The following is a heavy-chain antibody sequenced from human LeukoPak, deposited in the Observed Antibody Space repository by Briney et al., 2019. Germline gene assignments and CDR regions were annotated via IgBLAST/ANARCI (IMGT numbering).Heavy chain of an antibody. V-gene: IGHV1-58*02. D-gene: IGHD6-13*01. Sequence: GTSVKASCKASGFTFTRSAMQWVRQARGQRLEWIGWIVVGSGNTKYAQSFQERVTITRDMSTSTAYMELRSLRSDDTALYYCAAGYGSSWYDLYFQYWGQGTLVTVSS. CDR3: AAGYGSSWYDLYFQY. J-gene: IGHJ1*01. CDR1: GFTFTRSA. CDR2: IVVGSGNT.